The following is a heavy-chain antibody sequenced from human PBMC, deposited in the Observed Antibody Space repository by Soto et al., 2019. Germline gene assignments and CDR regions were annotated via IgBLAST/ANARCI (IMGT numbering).Heavy chain of an antibody. V-gene: IGHV4-34*01. CDR3: ARRTGKLVDDAFDI. CDR1: GGSFSGYY. CDR2: INHSGST. J-gene: IGHJ3*02. D-gene: IGHD6-13*01. Sequence: SETLSLTCAVYGGSFSGYYWSWIRQPPGKGLEWIGEINHSGSTNYNPSLKSRVTISVDTSKNQFSLKLSSVTAADTAVYYCARRTGKLVDDAFDIWGKGPMVTVSS.